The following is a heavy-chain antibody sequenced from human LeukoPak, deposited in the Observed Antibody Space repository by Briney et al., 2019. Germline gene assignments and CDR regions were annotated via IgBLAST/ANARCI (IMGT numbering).Heavy chain of an antibody. CDR2: IYYSGST. Sequence: SETLSLTCTVSGCSISSYYWSWIRQPPGKGLEWIGYIYYSGSTNYSPYLKSRVTISVDTSKNQFSLKLSSVTAADTAVYYCARVGGTMVRGVIPGRYYMDVWGKGTTVTVSS. J-gene: IGHJ6*03. D-gene: IGHD3-10*01. CDR3: ARVGGTMVRGVIPGRYYMDV. CDR1: GCSISSYY. V-gene: IGHV4-59*01.